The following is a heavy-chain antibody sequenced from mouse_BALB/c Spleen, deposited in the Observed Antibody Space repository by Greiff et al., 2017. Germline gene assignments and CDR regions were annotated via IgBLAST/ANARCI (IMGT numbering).Heavy chain of an antibody. CDR1: GFSFTGYG. CDR2: IWGDGST. J-gene: IGHJ4*01. V-gene: IGHV2-6-7*01. CDR3: ASDYYYAMDY. Sequence: QVQLKESGPGLVAPSQSLSITCTVSGFSFTGYGVNWVRQPPGKGLEWLGMIWGDGSTDYNSALKSRLSISKDNSKSQVFLKMNSLQTDDTARYYCASDYYYAMDYWGQGTSVTVSS.